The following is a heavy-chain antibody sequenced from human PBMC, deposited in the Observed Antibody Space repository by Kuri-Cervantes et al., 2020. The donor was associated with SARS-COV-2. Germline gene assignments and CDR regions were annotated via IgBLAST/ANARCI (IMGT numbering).Heavy chain of an antibody. Sequence: ASVKVSCKASGYIFSNYGISRVRQAPGQGLEWLGWINPENGNTKYTQKVQGRATMTTDTSTSTAYMELRSLRSDDTAVYFCARGSGTYNDWGQGTLVTVSS. V-gene: IGHV1-18*01. D-gene: IGHD1-26*01. CDR2: INPENGNT. J-gene: IGHJ4*02. CDR3: ARGSGTYND. CDR1: GYIFSNYG.